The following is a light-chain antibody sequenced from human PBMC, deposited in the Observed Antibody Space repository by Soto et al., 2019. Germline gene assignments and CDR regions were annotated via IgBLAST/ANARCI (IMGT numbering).Light chain of an antibody. CDR1: ESVSDKY. CDR2: GAS. J-gene: IGKJ4*01. CDR3: QQYGSSPLT. V-gene: IGKV3-20*01. Sequence: EIVLTQSPGTLSLSPGERATLFCRASESVSDKYLAWYQQRSGQAPRLVIYGASSRASAVPDRFSGSGSGADFTLTISRLEPEDFAVYYCQQYGSSPLTFGGCTKVEIK.